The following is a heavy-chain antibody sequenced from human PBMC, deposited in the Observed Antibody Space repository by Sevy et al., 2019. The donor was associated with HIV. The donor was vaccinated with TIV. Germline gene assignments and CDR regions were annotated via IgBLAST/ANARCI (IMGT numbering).Heavy chain of an antibody. V-gene: IGHV4-34*01. CDR2: INHSGST. J-gene: IGHJ2*01. Sequence: SETLSLTFAVYGGSFSGYYWSWIRQPPGKGLEWIGEINHSGSTNYNPSLKSRVTISVDTSKNQFSLKLSSVTAADTAVYYCARGRHIAAAGNHWYFDLWGRGTLVTVSS. CDR3: ARGRHIAAAGNHWYFDL. CDR1: GGSFSGYY. D-gene: IGHD6-13*01.